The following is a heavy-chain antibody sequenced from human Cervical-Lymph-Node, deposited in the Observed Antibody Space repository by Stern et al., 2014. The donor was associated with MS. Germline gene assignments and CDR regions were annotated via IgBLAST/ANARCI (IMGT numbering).Heavy chain of an antibody. J-gene: IGHJ6*02. V-gene: IGHV1-18*01. CDR3: ARGGNSLYYYYGMDV. CDR1: GYTFTSYG. CDR2: ISAYNGNT. Sequence: VQLVQSGAEVKKPGASVKVSCKASGYTFTSYGISWVRQAHGHGLACMGWISAYNGNTNYAQKLQGRVTMTTDTSTSTAYMELRSLRSDDTAVYYCARGGNSLYYYYGMDVWGQGTTVTVSS. D-gene: IGHD4-23*01.